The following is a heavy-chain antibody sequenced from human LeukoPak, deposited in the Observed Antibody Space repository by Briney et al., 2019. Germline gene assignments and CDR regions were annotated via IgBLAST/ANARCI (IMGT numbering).Heavy chain of an antibody. CDR2: IYTSGST. Sequence: SETLSLTCTVSGGSISSYYWSWIRQPAGKGLEWIGRIYTSGSTNYNPSLKGRVTMSVDTSKNQFSLKLSSVTAADTAVYYCARDWDGYKGGYYFDYWGQGTLVTVSS. CDR3: ARDWDGYKGGYYFDY. V-gene: IGHV4-4*07. J-gene: IGHJ4*02. CDR1: GGSISSYY. D-gene: IGHD5-24*01.